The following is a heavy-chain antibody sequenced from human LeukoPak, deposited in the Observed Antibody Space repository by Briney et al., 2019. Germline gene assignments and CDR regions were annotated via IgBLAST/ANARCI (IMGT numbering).Heavy chain of an antibody. V-gene: IGHV4-4*07. Sequence: PSETLSLTCTVSGGSLSSYYWSWIRQPAGKGLEWIGRIYTSGSTNYNPSLKSRVTMSVDTSKNQFSLKLSSVTAADTAVYYCARDDYDYVWGSYRYSGAFDIWGQGTMVTVSS. D-gene: IGHD3-16*02. CDR3: ARDDYDYVWGSYRYSGAFDI. J-gene: IGHJ3*02. CDR1: GGSLSSYY. CDR2: IYTSGST.